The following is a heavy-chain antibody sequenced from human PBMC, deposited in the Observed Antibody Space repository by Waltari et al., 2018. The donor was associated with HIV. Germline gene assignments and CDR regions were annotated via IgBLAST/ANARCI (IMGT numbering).Heavy chain of an antibody. D-gene: IGHD3-10*01. CDR1: GGSISSSGYY. J-gene: IGHJ4*02. V-gene: IGHV4-39*07. CDR2: IYYSGST. Sequence: HLQLQESGPGLVKPSETLSLTGPVSGGSISSSGYYWGWIRQPPGKGLEWIGSIYYSGSTYYNPSLKSRVTISVDTSKNQFSLKLSSVTAADTAVYYCARVSYCSGGLDYWGQGTLVTVSS. CDR3: ARVSYCSGGLDY.